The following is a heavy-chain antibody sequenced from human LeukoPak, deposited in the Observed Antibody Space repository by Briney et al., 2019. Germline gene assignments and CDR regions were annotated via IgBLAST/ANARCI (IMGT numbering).Heavy chain of an antibody. D-gene: IGHD3-16*01. J-gene: IGHJ4*02. V-gene: IGHV6-1*01. CDR3: GSHSSFDY. CDR1: EDSLSNNNVA. CDR2: TYYRPKFNT. Sequence: SQTLSLTCAISEDSLSNNNVAWNWIRQSPSRGLEWLGRTYYRPKFNTDYAVSVKSRIAINSDTSKNQFSLQLNSVTPEDTGDCARGSHSSFDYWGQGTLVTVSS.